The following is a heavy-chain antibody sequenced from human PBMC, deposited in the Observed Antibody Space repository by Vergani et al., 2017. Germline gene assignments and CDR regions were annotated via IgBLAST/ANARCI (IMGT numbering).Heavy chain of an antibody. V-gene: IGHV3-21*01. CDR1: GFTFSSYS. D-gene: IGHD1-26*01. CDR3: ARGWELLQGGEDY. J-gene: IGHJ4*02. CDR2: ISSSSSYI. Sequence: EVQLVESGGGLVKPGGSLRLSWAASGFTFSSYSMNWVRQAPGKGLEWVSSISSSSSYIYYADSVKGRFTISRDNAKNSLYLQMNSLRAEDTAVYYCARGWELLQGGEDYWGQGTLVTVSS.